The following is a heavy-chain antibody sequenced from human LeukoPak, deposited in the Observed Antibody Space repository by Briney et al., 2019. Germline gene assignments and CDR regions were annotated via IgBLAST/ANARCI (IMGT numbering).Heavy chain of an antibody. V-gene: IGHV1-2*02. Sequence: GASVKVSCKASGYTFTGYYMHWVRQAPGQGLGWMGWINPNSGGTNYAQKFQGRVTMTRDTSISTAYMELSRLRSDDTAVYYCARESSSGWYWYYWGQGTLVTVSS. CDR3: ARESSSGWYWYY. J-gene: IGHJ4*02. CDR2: INPNSGGT. D-gene: IGHD6-19*01. CDR1: GYTFTGYY.